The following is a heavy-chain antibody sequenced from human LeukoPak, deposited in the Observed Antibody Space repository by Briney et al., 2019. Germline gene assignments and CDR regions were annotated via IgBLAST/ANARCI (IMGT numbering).Heavy chain of an antibody. D-gene: IGHD3-22*01. V-gene: IGHV3-48*02. Sequence: GGSLRLSCAASGFTFSSYGMNWVRPAPGKGLEWVSYIRSSGSTIYYADSVEGRFTISRDNAKNSLYLQMNSLRDEDTAVYFCARDDSTAHHAFDVWGHGTMVTVSS. CDR2: IRSSGSTI. CDR1: GFTFSSYG. CDR3: ARDDSTAHHAFDV. J-gene: IGHJ3*01.